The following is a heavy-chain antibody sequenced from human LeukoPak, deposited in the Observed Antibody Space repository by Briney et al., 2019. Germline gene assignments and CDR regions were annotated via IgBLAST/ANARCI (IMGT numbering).Heavy chain of an antibody. V-gene: IGHV4-59*01. Sequence: SETLSLTCTVSGGSTSGYYWTWTRQPPGKGLEWIGQIHYSGKADYNPSLRSRITISVDASKNKMFLKLSSVTAADTAVYYCARFGIFYDMDVWGRGTTVTVSS. CDR3: ARFGIFYDMDV. J-gene: IGHJ6*02. D-gene: IGHD3-16*01. CDR2: IHYSGKA. CDR1: GGSTSGYY.